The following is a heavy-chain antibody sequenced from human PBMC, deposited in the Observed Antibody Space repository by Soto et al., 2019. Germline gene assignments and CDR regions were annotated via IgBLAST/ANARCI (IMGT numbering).Heavy chain of an antibody. Sequence: ASVKVSCKASGYTFTSCAMHWVRQAPGQRLEWMGWINAGNGNTKYSQKFQGRVTITRDTSASTAYMELSSLRSEDTAVYYCARTSLRHCSSTSCFYGMDVWGQGTTVTVSS. V-gene: IGHV1-3*01. CDR2: INAGNGNT. J-gene: IGHJ6*02. D-gene: IGHD2-2*01. CDR1: GYTFTSCA. CDR3: ARTSLRHCSSTSCFYGMDV.